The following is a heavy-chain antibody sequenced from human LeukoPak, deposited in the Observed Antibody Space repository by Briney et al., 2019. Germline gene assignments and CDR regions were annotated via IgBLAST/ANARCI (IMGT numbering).Heavy chain of an antibody. Sequence: SVKVSCKASGGTFSSYAISWVLQAPGQGLEWMGGIIPIFGTANYAQKFQGRVTITADESTSTAYMEPSSLRSEDTAVYYCARGSDPMLAPFYYYYMDVWGKGTTVTVSS. V-gene: IGHV1-69*01. CDR1: GGTFSSYA. CDR3: ARGSDPMLAPFYYYYMDV. CDR2: IIPIFGTA. J-gene: IGHJ6*03. D-gene: IGHD3-16*01.